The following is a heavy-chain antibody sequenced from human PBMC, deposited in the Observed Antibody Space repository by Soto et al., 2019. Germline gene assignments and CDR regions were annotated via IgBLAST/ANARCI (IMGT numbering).Heavy chain of an antibody. J-gene: IGHJ4*02. CDR2: ISGSGGST. CDR3: AKDQGSSWYEIDY. D-gene: IGHD6-13*01. Sequence: EVQLLESGGGLVQPGGPLILPCPASGLTFSNYALTWVRQAPGKGPEWVSTISGSGGSTYYADSVKARFTISRDNSKNTLYLQMNSLRAEDTAVYYCAKDQGSSWYEIDYWGQGTLVTVSS. CDR1: GLTFSNYA. V-gene: IGHV3-23*01.